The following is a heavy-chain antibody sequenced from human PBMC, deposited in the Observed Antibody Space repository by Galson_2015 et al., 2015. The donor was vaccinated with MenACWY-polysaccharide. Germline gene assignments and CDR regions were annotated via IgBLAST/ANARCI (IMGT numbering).Heavy chain of an antibody. CDR3: ASSGKGFYDSSGYYRELYYYYYMDV. CDR2: IIPIFGTA. J-gene: IGHJ6*03. Sequence: SVKVSCKASGGTFSSYAISWVRQAPGQGLGWMGGIIPIFGTANYAQKFQGRVTITADKSTSTAYMELSSLRSEDTAVYYCASSGKGFYDSSGYYRELYYYYYMDVWGKGTTVTVSS. V-gene: IGHV1-69*06. CDR1: GGTFSSYA. D-gene: IGHD3-22*01.